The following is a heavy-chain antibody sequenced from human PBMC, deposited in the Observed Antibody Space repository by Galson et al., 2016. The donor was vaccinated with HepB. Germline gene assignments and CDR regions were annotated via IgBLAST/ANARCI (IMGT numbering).Heavy chain of an antibody. J-gene: IGHJ4*02. V-gene: IGHV4-39*01. CDR3: ASSRRGHYYDFWSGPEFDY. CDR1: GGSISSSRYY. Sequence: ETLSLTCTVSGGSISSSRYYWGWIRQPPGKGLEWIGSIYNSGTPYYNPSLKSRVTISIETSKNQLSLRLSSVTAADTAVYYCASSRRGHYYDFWSGPEFDYWGQGTLVTVSS. CDR2: IYNSGTP. D-gene: IGHD3/OR15-3a*01.